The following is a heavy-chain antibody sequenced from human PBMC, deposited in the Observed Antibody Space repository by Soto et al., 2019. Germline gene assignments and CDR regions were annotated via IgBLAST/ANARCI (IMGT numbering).Heavy chain of an antibody. V-gene: IGHV5-51*01. CDR1: GYSFTSYW. D-gene: IGHD2-2*02. J-gene: IGHJ5*02. CDR2: IYPGDSDT. Sequence: GESLKISCNGSGYSFTSYWICWVRQMPWKGLEWMGIIYPGDSDTRYSPSFQGQVTISADKSISTAYLQWSSLKASDTAMYYCARGLPAAIWGDWFDPWGQGTLVTVSS. CDR3: ARGLPAAIWGDWFDP.